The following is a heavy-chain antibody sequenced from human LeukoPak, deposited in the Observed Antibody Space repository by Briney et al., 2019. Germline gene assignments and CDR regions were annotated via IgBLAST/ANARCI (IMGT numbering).Heavy chain of an antibody. CDR3: ARGPYGGNSYYYYGMDV. CDR1: GYTFTSYD. V-gene: IGHV1-8*01. CDR2: MNPNSGNT. D-gene: IGHD4-23*01. Sequence: ASVKVSCKASGYTFTSYDINWVRQATGHGLEWMGWMNPNSGNTGYAQKFQGRVTMTRNTSISTAYMELSSLRSEDTAVYYCARGPYGGNSYYYYGMDVWGQGTTVTVSS. J-gene: IGHJ6*02.